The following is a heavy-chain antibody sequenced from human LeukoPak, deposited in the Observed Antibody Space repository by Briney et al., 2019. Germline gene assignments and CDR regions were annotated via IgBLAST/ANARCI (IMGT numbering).Heavy chain of an antibody. Sequence: PSETLSLTCTVSGGSTSSYYWSWIRQPPGKGLEWIGYIYYSGSTNYNPSLKSRVTISVDTSKNQFSLKLSSVTAADTAVYYCARTAPPERFDPWGQGTLVTVSS. CDR3: ARTAPPERFDP. J-gene: IGHJ5*02. CDR2: IYYSGST. V-gene: IGHV4-59*01. CDR1: GGSTSSYY. D-gene: IGHD2-2*01.